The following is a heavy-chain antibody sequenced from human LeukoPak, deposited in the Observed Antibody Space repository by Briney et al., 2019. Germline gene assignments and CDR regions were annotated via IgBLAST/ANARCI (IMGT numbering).Heavy chain of an antibody. CDR3: ARDGNYYYDSSGYPDY. CDR1: GYTFTSYA. CDR2: ISAYNGNT. Sequence: GASVKVSCKASGYTFTSYAMHWVRQAPGQRLEWMGWISAYNGNTNFAQKLQGRVTMTTDTSTSTAYMELRSLRSDDTAVYYCARDGNYYYDSSGYPDYWGQGTLVTVSS. V-gene: IGHV1-18*01. J-gene: IGHJ4*02. D-gene: IGHD3-22*01.